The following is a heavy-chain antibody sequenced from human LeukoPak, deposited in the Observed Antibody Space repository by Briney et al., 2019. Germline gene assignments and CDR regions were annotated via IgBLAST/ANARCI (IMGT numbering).Heavy chain of an antibody. J-gene: IGHJ4*02. Sequence: SETLSLTCTVSGGSISSSSYYWGWIRQPPGKGLEWIGSIYYSGSTYYNPSLKSRVTISVDTSKNQFSLKLSSVTAADTAVYYCARTWFGELLWLLDYWGQGTLVTVSS. D-gene: IGHD3-10*01. CDR3: ARTWFGELLWLLDY. CDR1: GGSISSSSYY. CDR2: IYYSGST. V-gene: IGHV4-39*01.